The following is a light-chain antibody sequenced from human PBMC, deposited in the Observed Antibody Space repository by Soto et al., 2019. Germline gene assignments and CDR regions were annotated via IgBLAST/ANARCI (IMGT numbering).Light chain of an antibody. J-gene: IGKJ3*01. V-gene: IGKV1-12*01. CDR3: QQANSFPFT. CDR2: ASS. CDR1: QPVSSW. Sequence: DVQMTQSPSSVSASVGDRVTITCRASQPVSSWLAWYQQKPGKAPKLLIFASSSVQDGVPSRFSGGGSGTDFSLTISSLQAEDFATYYCQQANSFPFTFGPGTKVDIK.